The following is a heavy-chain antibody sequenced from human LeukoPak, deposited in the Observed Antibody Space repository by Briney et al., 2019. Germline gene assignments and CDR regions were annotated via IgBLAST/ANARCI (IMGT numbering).Heavy chain of an antibody. CDR2: ISSSSSYI. V-gene: IGHV3-11*06. D-gene: IGHD3-9*01. CDR3: ARGRSDILTGYNY. Sequence: GGSLRLSCAASGFTSSDYYMSWIRQAPGKGLEWVSSISSSSSYIYYADSVKGRFTISRDNAKNSLYLQMNSLRAEDTAVYYCARGRSDILTGYNYWGQGTLVTVSS. CDR1: GFTSSDYY. J-gene: IGHJ4*02.